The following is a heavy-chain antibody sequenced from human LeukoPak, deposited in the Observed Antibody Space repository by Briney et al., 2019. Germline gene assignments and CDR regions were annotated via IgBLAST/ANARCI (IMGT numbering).Heavy chain of an antibody. Sequence: ASVKVSCKASGGTFSSYAISWVRQAPGQGLEWVGGIIPIFGTANYAQKFQGRVTITADESTSTAYMELSSLRSEDTAVYYCASSFTDYDFWSGHDAFDIWGQGTMVTVSS. CDR1: GGTFSSYA. J-gene: IGHJ3*02. CDR3: ASSFTDYDFWSGHDAFDI. V-gene: IGHV1-69*13. D-gene: IGHD3-3*01. CDR2: IIPIFGTA.